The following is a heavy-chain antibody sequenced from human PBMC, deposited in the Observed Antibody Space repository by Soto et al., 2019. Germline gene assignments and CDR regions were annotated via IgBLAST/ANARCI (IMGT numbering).Heavy chain of an antibody. CDR1: GFTFSSYS. D-gene: IGHD3-22*01. V-gene: IGHV3-48*02. J-gene: IGHJ4*02. Sequence: PGGSLRLSCAASGFTFSSYSMNWVRQAPGKGLEWVSYISSSSSTIYYADSVKGRFTISRDNAKNSLYLQMNSLRDEDTAVYFFARGPYYYDSSGYDYWGQGTLLTVSS. CDR2: ISSSSSTI. CDR3: ARGPYYYDSSGYDY.